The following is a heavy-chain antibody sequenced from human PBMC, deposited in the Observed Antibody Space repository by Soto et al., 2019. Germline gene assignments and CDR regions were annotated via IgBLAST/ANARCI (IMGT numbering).Heavy chain of an antibody. J-gene: IGHJ6*02. V-gene: IGHV5-51*01. CDR1: GYRFTTYW. CDR2: IYPDDSDT. Sequence: GESLKISCQGSGYRFTTYWIGWVRQMPGKGLEWMGIIYPDDSDTRYSPAFQGQVTISADKSISTAYLQWSSLKASDTAMYYCARLGAAAVLSNYGMEVWGQGTTVTVSS. CDR3: ARLGAAAVLSNYGMEV. D-gene: IGHD6-13*01.